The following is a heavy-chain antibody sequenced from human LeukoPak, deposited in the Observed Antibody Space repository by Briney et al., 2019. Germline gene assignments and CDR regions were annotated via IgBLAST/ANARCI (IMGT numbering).Heavy chain of an antibody. CDR3: ARHEGYCNNGVCQFDY. J-gene: IGHJ4*02. CDR1: AASISSYY. V-gene: IGHV4-59*08. CDR2: IYYSGST. Sequence: PSETLSLTCTVYAASISSYYWGWIRQPPGKGLGWPRYIYYSGSTNYNPSLKSRVIISVDTYKNQFSLKLSSGTAADTAVYYCARHEGYCNNGVCQFDYWGQGTLVTVSS. D-gene: IGHD2-8*01.